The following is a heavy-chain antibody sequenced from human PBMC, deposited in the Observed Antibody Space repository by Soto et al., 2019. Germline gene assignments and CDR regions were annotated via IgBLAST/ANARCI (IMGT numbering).Heavy chain of an antibody. D-gene: IGHD1-7*01. CDR1: GFTFSSYW. V-gene: IGHV3-7*01. CDR2: IKQDGSEK. J-gene: IGHJ6*03. Sequence: PGGSLRLSCAASGFTFSSYWMSWVRQAPGKGLEWVANIKQDGSEKYYVDSVKGRFTISRDNAKNSLYLQMNSLRAEDTAVYYCARVARYNWNSVLYYYYMDVWGKGTTVTVSS. CDR3: ARVARYNWNSVLYYYYMDV.